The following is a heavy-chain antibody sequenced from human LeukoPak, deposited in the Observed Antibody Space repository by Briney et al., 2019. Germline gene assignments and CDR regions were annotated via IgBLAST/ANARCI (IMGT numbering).Heavy chain of an antibody. CDR1: GFTFDDYA. J-gene: IGHJ4*02. D-gene: IGHD3-9*01. V-gene: IGHV3-9*01. CDR2: ISWNSGSI. Sequence: GGSLRLSCAASGFTFDDYAMHWVRQAPGKGLEWVSGISWNSGSIGYADSVKGRFTVSRDNAKNSLYLQMNSLRAEDTALYYCAKEHITYYDILTGHGGFDYWGQGTLVTVSS. CDR3: AKEHITYYDILTGHGGFDY.